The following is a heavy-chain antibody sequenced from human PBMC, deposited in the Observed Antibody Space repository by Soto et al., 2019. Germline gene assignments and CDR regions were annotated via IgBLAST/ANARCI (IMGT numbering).Heavy chain of an antibody. Sequence: GVSLSLSCLFSGFTFISYWMNWVRQAPGQGLEWVANIKQDGSEKYYVDSAKGRFTISRDNAKNSLYLQMNSLSAEDTAIYYCATSRNCYYWGQGTLVTVSP. CDR1: GFTFISYW. CDR2: IKQDGSEK. D-gene: IGHD1-7*01. V-gene: IGHV3-7*01. CDR3: ATSRNCYY. J-gene: IGHJ4*02.